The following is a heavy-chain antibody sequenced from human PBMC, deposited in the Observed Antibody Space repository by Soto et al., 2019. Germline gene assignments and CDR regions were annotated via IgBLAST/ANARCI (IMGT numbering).Heavy chain of an antibody. D-gene: IGHD3-9*01. Sequence: SETLSLTCTVSGGSISSYYWSWIRQPPGKGLEWIGYIYYSGSTNYNPSLKSRVTISRDNAKNSLYLQMNSLRAEDTAVYYCARDPQDWFETPYWGQGTLVTVSS. CDR2: IYYSGST. J-gene: IGHJ4*02. V-gene: IGHV4-59*12. CDR3: ARDPQDWFETPY. CDR1: GGSISSYY.